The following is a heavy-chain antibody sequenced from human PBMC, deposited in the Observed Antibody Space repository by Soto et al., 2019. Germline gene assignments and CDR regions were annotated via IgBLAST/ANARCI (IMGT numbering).Heavy chain of an antibody. CDR1: GFTFSSYW. CDR2: IKQDGSEK. J-gene: IGHJ6*02. CDR3: ARGIYSFYYYYGMDV. V-gene: IGHV3-7*03. Sequence: GGSLRLSCAASGFTFSSYWMSWVRQAPGKGLEWVANIKQDGSEKYYVDSVKGRFTISRDNAKNSLYLQMNSLRAEDTAVYYCARGIYSFYYYYGMDVWGQGTTVTSP. D-gene: IGHD3-10*01.